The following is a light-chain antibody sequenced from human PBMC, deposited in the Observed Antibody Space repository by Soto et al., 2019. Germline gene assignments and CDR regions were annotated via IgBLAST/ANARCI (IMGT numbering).Light chain of an antibody. CDR1: SSDVGGYNY. V-gene: IGLV2-14*01. CDR2: DVT. CDR3: NSYTSSSNLV. J-gene: IGLJ3*02. Sequence: QSALTQRACVSGSPGQSVTISCTGTSSDVGGYNYVSWYQQHPGKAPKLLIYDVTNRPSVVSNRFSGSKSGNTASLTISGLQAEDEADYYCNSYTSSSNLVFGGGTQLTVL.